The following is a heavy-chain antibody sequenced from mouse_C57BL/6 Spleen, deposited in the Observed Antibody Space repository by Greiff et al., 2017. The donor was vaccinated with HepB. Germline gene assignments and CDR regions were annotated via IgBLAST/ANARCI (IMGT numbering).Heavy chain of an antibody. D-gene: IGHD1-1*01. J-gene: IGHJ2*01. V-gene: IGHV1-52*01. CDR3: AREGSSSYYFDY. Sequence: VQLQQSGAELVRPGSSVKLSCKASGYTFTSYWMHWVKQRPIQGLEWIGNIDPSDSETHYNQKFKDKATLTVDKSSSTAYMQLSSLTSEDSAVYYCAREGSSSYYFDYWGQGTTLTVSS. CDR2: IDPSDSET. CDR1: GYTFTSYW.